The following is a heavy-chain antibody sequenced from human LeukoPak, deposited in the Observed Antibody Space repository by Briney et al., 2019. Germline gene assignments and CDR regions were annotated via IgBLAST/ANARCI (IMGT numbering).Heavy chain of an antibody. CDR1: GGSISSSNW. J-gene: IGHJ4*02. V-gene: IGHV4-4*02. CDR2: IYHSGST. Sequence: PSETLSLTCAVSGGSISSSNWWSWVRQPPGKGLEWIGEIYHSGSTNYNPSLKSRVTISVDKSKNQFSLKLSSVTAADTAVYYCARVSGGSGYYGFDYWGQGTLVTVSS. D-gene: IGHD3-22*01. CDR3: ARVSGGSGYYGFDY.